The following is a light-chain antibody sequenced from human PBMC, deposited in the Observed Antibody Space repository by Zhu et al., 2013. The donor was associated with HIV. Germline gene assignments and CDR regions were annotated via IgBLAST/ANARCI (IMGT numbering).Light chain of an antibody. J-gene: IGLJ3*02. CDR3: NSWDSSGNHPV. V-gene: IGLV3-21*01. CDR2: DDS. Sequence: SYVLTQPPSVSVAPGKTARITCGGNNIGSKSVHWYQQKPGQAPVLVVHDDSDRPSRIPDRFSGSDSGNTASLTITGAQAEDEADYYCNSWDSSGNHPVFGGGTKLTVL. CDR1: NIGSKS.